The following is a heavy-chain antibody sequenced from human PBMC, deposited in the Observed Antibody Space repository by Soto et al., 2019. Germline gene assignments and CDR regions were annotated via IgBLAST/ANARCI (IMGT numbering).Heavy chain of an antibody. CDR2: ISSSSSTI. D-gene: IGHD5-12*01. J-gene: IGHJ6*03. V-gene: IGHV3-48*01. Sequence: PGGSLRLSCAASGFTFSSYSMNWVRQAPGKGLEWVSYISSSSSTIYYADSVKGRFTISRDNAKNSLYLQMNSLRAEDTAVYYCAGNVDIVATIGQTGYYYHMDVWGKGTTVTVSS. CDR1: GFTFSSYS. CDR3: AGNVDIVATIGQTGYYYHMDV.